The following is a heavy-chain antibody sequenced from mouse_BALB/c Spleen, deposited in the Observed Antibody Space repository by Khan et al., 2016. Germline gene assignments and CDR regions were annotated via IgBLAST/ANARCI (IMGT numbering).Heavy chain of an antibody. CDR3: GKSDGYYFTY. CDR2: IRNKSNNYAT. CDR1: GFTFNTNA. Sequence: EVQLVETGGGLVQPKGSLKLSCVASGFTFNTNAMNWVRQAPGKGLEWVARIRNKSNNYATYYADSVKDRFTISRDDSQNILYLQMNNLKTEDTAMYYCGKSDGYYFTYWGQGTLVTVPA. J-gene: IGHJ3*01. V-gene: IGHV10S3*01. D-gene: IGHD2-3*01.